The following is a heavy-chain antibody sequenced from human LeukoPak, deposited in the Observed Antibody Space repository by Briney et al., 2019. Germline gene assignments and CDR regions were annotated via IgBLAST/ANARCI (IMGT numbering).Heavy chain of an antibody. CDR2: ISLNSGGT. Sequence: GASVKVSCKASGYSFNEYYIHWVRQAPGQGLEWMGWISLNSGGTNYAQNFQGRVTMTRDMSITIAYMELSELTAVDTALYYCARNYGGTSKYFDYWGQGTLVTVSS. V-gene: IGHV1-2*02. D-gene: IGHD4-23*01. CDR1: GYSFNEYY. CDR3: ARNYGGTSKYFDY. J-gene: IGHJ4*02.